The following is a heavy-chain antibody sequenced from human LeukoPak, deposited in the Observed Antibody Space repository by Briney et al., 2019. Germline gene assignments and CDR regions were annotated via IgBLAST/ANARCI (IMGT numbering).Heavy chain of an antibody. V-gene: IGHV1-69*13. Sequence: ASVKVSCKASGGTFSSYAISWVRQAPGQGLEWMGGIIPIFGTANYAQKFQGRVTITADESTSTAYMELSSLRSEDTAVYYCARVGLGPTSFDYWGQGTLVTVSS. CDR2: IIPIFGTA. CDR1: GGTFSSYA. CDR3: ARVGLGPTSFDY. J-gene: IGHJ4*02. D-gene: IGHD3-3*01.